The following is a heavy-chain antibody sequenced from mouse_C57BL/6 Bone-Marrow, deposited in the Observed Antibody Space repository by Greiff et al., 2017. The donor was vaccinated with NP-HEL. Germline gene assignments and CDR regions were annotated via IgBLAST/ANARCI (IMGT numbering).Heavy chain of an antibody. CDR3: AIIYYGNFYYAMDY. Sequence: QVQLQQSGAELARPGASVKMSCKASGYTFTSYTMHWVKQRPGQGLEWIGYINPSSGYTKYNQKFKDKATLTADKPSSTAYMQLSSLTSEDSAVYYCAIIYYGNFYYAMDYWGQGTSVTVSS. D-gene: IGHD2-1*01. CDR1: GYTFTSYT. J-gene: IGHJ4*01. V-gene: IGHV1-4*01. CDR2: INPSSGYT.